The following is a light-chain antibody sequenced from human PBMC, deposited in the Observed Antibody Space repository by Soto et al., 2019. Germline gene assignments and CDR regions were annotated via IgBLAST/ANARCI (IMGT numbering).Light chain of an antibody. Sequence: QSVLTQPPSASGSPGQSVTISCTGTSSDVGGYNYVSRYQQHPDKAPKLMIYEVSKRPSGVPDRFSGSKSGNTASLTVSGLQAEDEADYYCSSYAGSNNFVVFGGGTQLTVL. CDR2: EVS. CDR1: SSDVGGYNY. CDR3: SSYAGSNNFVV. V-gene: IGLV2-8*01. J-gene: IGLJ2*01.